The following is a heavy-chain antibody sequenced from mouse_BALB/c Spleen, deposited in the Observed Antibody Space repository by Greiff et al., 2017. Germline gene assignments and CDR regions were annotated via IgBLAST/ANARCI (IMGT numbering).Heavy chain of an antibody. CDR2: IDPENGDT. J-gene: IGHJ4*01. CDR3: NANYGNYSYAMDY. D-gene: IGHD2-1*01. Sequence: VQLKESGAELVRSGASVKLSCTASGFNIKDYYMHWVKQRPEQGLEWIGWIDPENGDTEYAPKFQGKATMTADTSSNTAYLQLSSLTSEDTAVYYCNANYGNYSYAMDYWGQGTSVTVSS. CDR1: GFNIKDYY. V-gene: IGHV14-4*02.